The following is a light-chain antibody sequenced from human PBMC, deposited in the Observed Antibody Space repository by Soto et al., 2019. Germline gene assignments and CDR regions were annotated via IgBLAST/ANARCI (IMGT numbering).Light chain of an antibody. CDR2: DAS. CDR3: QQYNSYSST. J-gene: IGKJ1*01. Sequence: DIQITQSPSTLSASVGDRVIITCRASQIISSWLAWYQQKPVKAPKLLIYDASSLESVVPSRFSGSGSGTELTLTISSLQPDDFATYYCQQYNSYSSTFGKGTKVDMK. CDR1: QIISSW. V-gene: IGKV1-5*01.